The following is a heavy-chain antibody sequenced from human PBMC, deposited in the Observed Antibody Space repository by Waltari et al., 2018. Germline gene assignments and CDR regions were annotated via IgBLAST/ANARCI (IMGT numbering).Heavy chain of an antibody. CDR1: GFTFSSYW. D-gene: IGHD6-13*01. CDR2: IKQDGSEK. CDR3: ARGSSSSWYGSYFDY. Sequence: EVQLVESGGGLVQPGGSLRLSCAASGFTFSSYWMSWVRQAPGKGLEWVANIKQDGSEKYYVDSVKGRFTISRDNAKNSLYLQMNSLRAEDTAVYYCARGSSSSWYGSYFDYWGQGTLVTVSS. J-gene: IGHJ4*02. V-gene: IGHV3-7*01.